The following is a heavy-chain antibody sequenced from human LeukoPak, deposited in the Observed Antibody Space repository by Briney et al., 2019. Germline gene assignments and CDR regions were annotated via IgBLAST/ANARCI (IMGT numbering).Heavy chain of an antibody. CDR1: GFTFSRYS. V-gene: IGHV3-74*01. D-gene: IGHD4-23*01. CDR3: ARDLRTPSDTNIAIDY. J-gene: IGHJ4*02. CDR2: IKSDGSSA. Sequence: GGSLRLSCAASGFTFSRYSMNWVRQAPGKGLVWVSRIKSDGSSASYADSVKGRFTISRDNAKNTLYLQMNSLRAEDTAVYYCARDLRTPSDTNIAIDYWGQGTLVTVSS.